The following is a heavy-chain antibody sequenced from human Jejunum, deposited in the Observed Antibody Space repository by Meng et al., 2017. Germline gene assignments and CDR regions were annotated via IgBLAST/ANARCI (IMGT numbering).Heavy chain of an antibody. V-gene: IGHV3-74*01. CDR2: IYTTT. CDR3: LRGASGYGNFDS. CDR1: GFTLSNYW. Sequence: GESLKISCAASGFTLSNYWMHWVRQAPGKGLVWVSRIYTTTSYAASVKGRFTISRDTGKNTLFLEMNSLRVEDTAVYYCLRGASGYGNFDSWGQGTLVTVSS. D-gene: IGHD5-12*01. J-gene: IGHJ4*02.